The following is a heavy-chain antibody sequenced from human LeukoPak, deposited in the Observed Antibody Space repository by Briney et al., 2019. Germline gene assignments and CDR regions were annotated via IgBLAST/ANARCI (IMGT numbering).Heavy chain of an antibody. CDR3: ARGELRYFDWLLQDYYYYYYMDV. V-gene: IGHV1-69*13. D-gene: IGHD3-9*01. CDR2: IIPIFGTA. Sequence: ASVKVSCKASGGTFSSYAISWVRQAPGQGLEWMGGIIPIFGTANYAQKFQGRVTITADGSTSTAYMELSSLRSEDTAVYSCARGELRYFDWLLQDYYYYYYMDVWGKGTTVTISS. CDR1: GGTFSSYA. J-gene: IGHJ6*03.